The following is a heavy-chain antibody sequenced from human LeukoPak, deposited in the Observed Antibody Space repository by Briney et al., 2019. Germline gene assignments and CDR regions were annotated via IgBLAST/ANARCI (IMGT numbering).Heavy chain of an antibody. Sequence: ASVKVSCKASGYTFTSYYMHWVRQAPGQGLEWMGIINPSGGSTSYAQKFQGRVTMTRDTSTSTVYMELSRLRSDDTAVYYCARSAGAYYYDSSGYSRHYFDYWGQGTLVTVSS. CDR3: ARSAGAYYYDSSGYSRHYFDY. CDR2: INPSGGST. J-gene: IGHJ4*02. D-gene: IGHD3-22*01. V-gene: IGHV1-46*01. CDR1: GYTFTSYY.